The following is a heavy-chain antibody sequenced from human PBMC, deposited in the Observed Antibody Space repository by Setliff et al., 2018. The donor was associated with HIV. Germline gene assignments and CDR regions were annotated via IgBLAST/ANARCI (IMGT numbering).Heavy chain of an antibody. D-gene: IGHD1-7*01. J-gene: IGHJ6*02. Sequence: GGSLRLSCAGSGFTFTDAWVSWVRQAPGKGLEWVGRIQSKTGGGTGTPDYTAPVRGRFTISRDDSGDTVYLQINSLSEDTAVYYCARDQGLELRGDYYYYGMDVWGQGTTVTVSS. V-gene: IGHV3-15*01. CDR2: IQSKTGGGTGTP. CDR3: ARDQGLELRGDYYYYGMDV. CDR1: GFTFTDAW.